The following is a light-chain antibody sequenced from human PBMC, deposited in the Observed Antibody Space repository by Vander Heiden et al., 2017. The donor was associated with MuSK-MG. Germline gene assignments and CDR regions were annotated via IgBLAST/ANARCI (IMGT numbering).Light chain of an antibody. Sequence: QSALTQPASVSGSPGKSITIPCTGTSSDIGIYNYVSWYQQHPGKAPKLMIYEVSKRPSGVSNRFSGSKSGNTASLTISGLQAEDEADYYCSSYTSSSKVFGTGTKVTVL. CDR2: EVS. V-gene: IGLV2-14*01. CDR1: SSDIGIYNY. CDR3: SSYTSSSKV. J-gene: IGLJ1*01.